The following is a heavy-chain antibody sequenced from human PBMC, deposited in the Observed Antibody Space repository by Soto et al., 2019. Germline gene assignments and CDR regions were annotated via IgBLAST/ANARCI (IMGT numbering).Heavy chain of an antibody. CDR1: GFTFSSYG. Sequence: PGGSLRLSCAASGFTFSSYGMHWVRQAPGKGLEWVAVISYDGSNKYYADSVKGRFTISRDNSKNTLYLQMNSLRAEDTAVYYCAKGPLPRYFDWLLSLDAFDIWGQGTMVTVSS. J-gene: IGHJ3*02. CDR2: ISYDGSNK. V-gene: IGHV3-30*18. D-gene: IGHD3-9*01. CDR3: AKGPLPRYFDWLLSLDAFDI.